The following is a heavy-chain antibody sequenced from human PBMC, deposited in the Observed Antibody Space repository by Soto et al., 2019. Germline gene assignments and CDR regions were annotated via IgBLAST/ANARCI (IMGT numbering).Heavy chain of an antibody. V-gene: IGHV1-69*01. D-gene: IGHD3-16*01. CDR1: GYTFTSYA. Sequence: QVQLVQSGAEVKKPGASVKVSCKASGYTFTSYAISWVRQAPGQGLEWMGGIIPFFKAANYAQKFQGRFTITADDSTSTAYMDLYSLRSEDTAVYYCARDVPLNYYDGTFSYYAMDVWGQGTTVTVSS. CDR3: ARDVPLNYYDGTFSYYAMDV. CDR2: IIPFFKAA. J-gene: IGHJ6*02.